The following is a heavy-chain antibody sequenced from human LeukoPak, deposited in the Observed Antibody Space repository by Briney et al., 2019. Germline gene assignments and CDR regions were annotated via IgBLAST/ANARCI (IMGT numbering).Heavy chain of an antibody. J-gene: IGHJ4*02. CDR3: AREPRGLHYYDSGGYDLGFDY. D-gene: IGHD3-22*01. CDR1: GFTFSSYG. Sequence: PGGSLRLSCAASGFTFSSYGMHWVRQAPGKGLEWVASISSRSGYIYYADSVKGRFTISRDNAKNSLYLQMNSLRAEDTAVYYCAREPRGLHYYDSGGYDLGFDYWGQGTLVTVSS. CDR2: ISSRSGYI. V-gene: IGHV3-21*01.